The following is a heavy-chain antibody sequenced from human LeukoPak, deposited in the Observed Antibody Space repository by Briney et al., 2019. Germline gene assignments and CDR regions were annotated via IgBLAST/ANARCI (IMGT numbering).Heavy chain of an antibody. CDR1: GFTFSGSA. D-gene: IGHD2-8*02. J-gene: IGHJ6*02. V-gene: IGHV3-73*01. CDR3: TTLVVLGLYYYYGMDV. CDR2: ISSKANSYAT. Sequence: GGSLRLSRAASGFTFSGSAMHWVRQASGKGLEWVGRISSKANSYATAYAASVKGRFTISRDDSKNTAYLQMNSLKTEDTAVYYCTTLVVLGLYYYYGMDVWGQGTTVTVSS.